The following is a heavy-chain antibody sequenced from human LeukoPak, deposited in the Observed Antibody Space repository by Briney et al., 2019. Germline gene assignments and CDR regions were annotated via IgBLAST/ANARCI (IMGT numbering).Heavy chain of an antibody. D-gene: IGHD5-18*01. CDR2: MNPNSDNT. CDR1: GYTFTSYD. V-gene: IGHV1-8*01. CDR3: AKRGYGYGDFDY. Sequence: GASVKVSCKASGYTFTSYDINWVRQATGQGLEWMGWMNPNSDNTGYAQEFQGRVTMTRNTSISTAYMELSSLRSEDTAVYYCAKRGYGYGDFDYWGQGTLVTVSS. J-gene: IGHJ4*02.